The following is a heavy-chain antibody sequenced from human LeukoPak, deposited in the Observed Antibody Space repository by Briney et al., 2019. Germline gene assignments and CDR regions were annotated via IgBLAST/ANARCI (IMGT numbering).Heavy chain of an antibody. D-gene: IGHD3-10*01. Sequence: SETLSLTCTVSGGSISSYYWSWIRQPPGKGLEWIGYIYYSGSTNYNPSLKSRVTISVDTSKNQFSLKLSSVTAADTAVYYCARDSRSYGSGMGIWGQGTMVTVSS. CDR3: ARDSRSYGSGMGI. V-gene: IGHV4-59*01. CDR2: IYYSGST. J-gene: IGHJ3*02. CDR1: GGSISSYY.